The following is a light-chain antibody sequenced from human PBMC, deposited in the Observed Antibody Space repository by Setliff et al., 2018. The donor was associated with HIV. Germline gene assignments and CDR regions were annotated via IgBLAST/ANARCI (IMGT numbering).Light chain of an antibody. V-gene: IGLV2-11*01. CDR1: NSGFGY. Sequence: QSVLTRPRSVSGSPGQSVTISCTGANSGFGYVSWYQQDPGKAPKLIIYDVTKRPSGVPDRFSGSKSGNTASLTISGLQAEDEGDYYCYSFAGSVFVFGTGTKVTVL. CDR2: DVT. J-gene: IGLJ1*01. CDR3: YSFAGSVFV.